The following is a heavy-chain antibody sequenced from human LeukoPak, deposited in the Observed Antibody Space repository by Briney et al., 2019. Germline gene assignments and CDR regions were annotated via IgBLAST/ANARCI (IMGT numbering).Heavy chain of an antibody. D-gene: IGHD2-15*01. V-gene: IGHV3-53*01. CDR3: AGRHCSDGGCYFAGADPFDY. Sequence: GGSLRLSCAAPGFTVSSTYMSWVRQAPGKGLEWVSVIYSGGKVYYIDSVKGRFTISRDTSKNTLYLQMNSLRAEDTAVYSCAGRHCSDGGCYFAGADPFDYWGQGTLVTVSS. CDR2: IYSGGKV. CDR1: GFTVSSTY. J-gene: IGHJ4*02.